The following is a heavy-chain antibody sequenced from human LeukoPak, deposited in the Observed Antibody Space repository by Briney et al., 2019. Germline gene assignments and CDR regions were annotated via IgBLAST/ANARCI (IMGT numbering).Heavy chain of an antibody. CDR1: GFTVSSNY. D-gene: IGHD4-17*01. V-gene: IGHV3-53*01. J-gene: IGHJ4*02. Sequence: GGSLTLSCTASGFTVSSNYVTWVRQAPGKGLEWVTDIYSGGSTYYADSVKGRFTISRDDSKNTLYLQMNSLRAEDTAVYYCARALYGDYGIFDYWGQGTLVSVSS. CDR3: ARALYGDYGIFDY. CDR2: IYSGGST.